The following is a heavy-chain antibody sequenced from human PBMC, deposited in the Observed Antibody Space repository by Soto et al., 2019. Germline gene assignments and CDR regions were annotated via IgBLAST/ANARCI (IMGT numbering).Heavy chain of an antibody. CDR3: ARDLGWFKELSRPVFGMVA. D-gene: IGHD3-10*01. CDR2: INPNSGGT. CDR1: GYTFTGYY. Sequence: SLKVSCNASGYTFTGYYMHWVLQAPGQGLEWMGWINPNSGGTNYAQKFQGWVTMTRDTSISTAYMELSRLRSDDTAVYYCARDLGWFKELSRPVFGMVARGQGTTVTVSS. J-gene: IGHJ6*02. V-gene: IGHV1-2*04.